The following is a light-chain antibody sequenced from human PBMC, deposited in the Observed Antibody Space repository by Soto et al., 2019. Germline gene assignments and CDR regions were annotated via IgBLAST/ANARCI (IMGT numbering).Light chain of an antibody. Sequence: EIQMTQSPSSVSASVGDRVTITCRASQGVSGWLAWYQQRAGKAPELLIYAVSNLQSGVPSRFSGSGSVTDFTLTISSLQPEDFATYYCQQANGFPVTFGGGTRVEMK. J-gene: IGKJ4*01. CDR2: AVS. CDR1: QGVSGW. V-gene: IGKV1-12*01. CDR3: QQANGFPVT.